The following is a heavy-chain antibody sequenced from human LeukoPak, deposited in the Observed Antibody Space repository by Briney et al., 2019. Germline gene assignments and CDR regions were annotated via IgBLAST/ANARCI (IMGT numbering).Heavy chain of an antibody. CDR1: GGSISTGTYY. J-gene: IGHJ4*02. CDR3: ARRRYPGYSSGLFEY. D-gene: IGHD6-19*01. Sequence: SETLSLTCTVSGGSISTGTYYWGWIRQPPGKGLECIGSIYYRGSTYYNPSLKSRVTISVDTSNNQFSLNLSSVTAADTAVYYCARRRYPGYSSGLFEYWGQGTLVTVSS. V-gene: IGHV4-39*01. CDR2: IYYRGST.